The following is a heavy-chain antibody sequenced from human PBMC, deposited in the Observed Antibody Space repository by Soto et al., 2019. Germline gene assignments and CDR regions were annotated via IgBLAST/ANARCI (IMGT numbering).Heavy chain of an antibody. CDR1: GFPFSAHW. D-gene: IGHD2-2*02. CDR3: AAIIAGYHIPDFDH. J-gene: IGHJ4*02. Sequence: PGGSLSLSCATSGFPFSAHWMSGVRQAPGKGLEWVANIHQKGDDEYYVDSVKGRFTISRDNAKNSLFLQMNSLRVEDTAVYYCAAIIAGYHIPDFDHWGQGILVTVSS. V-gene: IGHV3-7*01. CDR2: IHQKGDDE.